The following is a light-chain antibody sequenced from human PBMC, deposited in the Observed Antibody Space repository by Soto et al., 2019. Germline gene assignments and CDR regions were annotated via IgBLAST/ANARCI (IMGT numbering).Light chain of an antibody. J-gene: IGKJ1*01. CDR1: QSVKKN. CDR3: QQYDNWPPLT. CDR2: SAT. V-gene: IGKV3-15*01. Sequence: EVVMTQSPATLSVSPGERATLSCRASQSVKKNLAWYRQTLGQAPRLLVYSATTRAAGVPPRFSGSGSGTDFTLTISSLQSEDSAVYYCQQYDNWPPLTFGQGTKVEI.